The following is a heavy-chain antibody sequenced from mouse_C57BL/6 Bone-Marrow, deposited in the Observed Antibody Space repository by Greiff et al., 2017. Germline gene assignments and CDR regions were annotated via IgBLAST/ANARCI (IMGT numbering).Heavy chain of an antibody. CDR3: ARKRDYCAMDY. V-gene: IGHV2-2*01. J-gene: IGHJ4*01. CDR1: GFSLTSYG. Sequence: VKVVESGPGLVQPSQSLSITCTISGFSLTSYGVHWVRQSPGKGLEWLGVIWSGGSTDYNAAFISRLSISKDNSKSQVFFKMNSLQADDTAIYYGARKRDYCAMDYWGQGTSVTVSS. CDR2: IWSGGST.